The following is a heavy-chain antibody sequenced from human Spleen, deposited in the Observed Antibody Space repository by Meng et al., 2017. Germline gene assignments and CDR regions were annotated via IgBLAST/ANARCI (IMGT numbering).Heavy chain of an antibody. D-gene: IGHD3-9*01. CDR2: IYHSGST. V-gene: IGHV4-38-2*02. CDR1: GHSFSSSNY. CDR3: ATLTGYPYYFDY. Sequence: SETLSLTCTVSGHSFSSSNYWGWIRQPPGKGLEWIGSIYHSGSTYYNPSLKSRVTISIDTSKKQFSLKLSSVTAADTAVYYCATLTGYPYYFDYWGQGTLVTVSS. J-gene: IGHJ4*02.